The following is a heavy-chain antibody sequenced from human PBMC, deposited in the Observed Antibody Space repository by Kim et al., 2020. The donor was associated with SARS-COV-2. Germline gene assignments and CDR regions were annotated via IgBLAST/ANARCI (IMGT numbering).Heavy chain of an antibody. D-gene: IGHD6-13*01. Sequence: SETLSLTCTVSGGSISSSSYYWGWIRQPPGKGLEWIGSIYYSGSTYYNPSLKSRVTISVDTSKNQFSLKLSSVTAADTAVYYCARSGIAAAGWFDPWGQG. CDR2: IYYSGST. J-gene: IGHJ5*02. CDR3: ARSGIAAAGWFDP. V-gene: IGHV4-39*01. CDR1: GGSISSSSYY.